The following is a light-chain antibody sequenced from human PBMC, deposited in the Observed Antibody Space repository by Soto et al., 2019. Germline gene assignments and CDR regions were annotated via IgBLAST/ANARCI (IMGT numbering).Light chain of an antibody. J-gene: IGLJ2*01. V-gene: IGLV2-14*03. CDR3: TSWTTSTTMI. CDR2: DVN. CDR1: RSDIGAYNF. Sequence: QSALTQPASVSGSPGQSITISCTGTRSDIGAYNFVSWYQQHPGEVPKLILYDVNVRPSGVSNRFSGSKSGNTASLTISRLQAKDEADYYCTSWTTSTTMIFGGGTKVTVL.